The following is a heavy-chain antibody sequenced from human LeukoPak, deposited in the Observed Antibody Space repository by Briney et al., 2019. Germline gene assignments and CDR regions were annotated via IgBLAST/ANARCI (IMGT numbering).Heavy chain of an antibody. Sequence: ASVKVSCKVSGYTLTELSMHWVRQAPGQGLEWMGWINPNSADTNYAQRFQGRVTMTRDTSISTAYMQLDRLTSDDTAIYYCARGLAGAGTGYWGQGTLVTVSS. V-gene: IGHV1-2*02. CDR2: INPNSADT. D-gene: IGHD6-13*01. J-gene: IGHJ4*02. CDR3: ARGLAGAGTGY. CDR1: GYTLTELS.